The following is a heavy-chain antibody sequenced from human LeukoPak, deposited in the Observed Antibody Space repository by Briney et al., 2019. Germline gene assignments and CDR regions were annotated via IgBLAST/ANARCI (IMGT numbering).Heavy chain of an antibody. J-gene: IGHJ4*02. CDR3: ATDYGKDSLYLDY. D-gene: IGHD3-16*01. CDR1: GFTFTGYA. Sequence: PGGSLRLSCAGSGFTFTGYAMHWVRQAPGKGLEWVAVISYDGSNKYYADSVKGRFTISRDNSKNTLYLQMSSLRAEDTAVYYCATDYGKDSLYLDYWGQGTLVTVSS. CDR2: ISYDGSNK. V-gene: IGHV3-30*04.